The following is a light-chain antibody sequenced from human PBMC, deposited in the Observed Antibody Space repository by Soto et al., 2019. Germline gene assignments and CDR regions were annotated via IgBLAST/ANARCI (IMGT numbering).Light chain of an antibody. CDR2: EVN. CDR1: SSDVGSYNL. CDR3: CSYAGSIWLYV. Sequence: QSALTQPASVSGSPGQSITISCTGTSSDVGSYNLVSWYQHHPGKAPKLIIYEVNQWPSGISDRFSGSKSGYTASLTISGLQAEDEADYYCCSYAGSIWLYVFGTGTKLTVL. V-gene: IGLV2-23*02. J-gene: IGLJ1*01.